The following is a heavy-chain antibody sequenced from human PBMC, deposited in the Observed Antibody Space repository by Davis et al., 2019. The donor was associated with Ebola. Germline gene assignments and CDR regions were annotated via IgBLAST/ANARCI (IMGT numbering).Heavy chain of an antibody. V-gene: IGHV4-61*08. CDR3: ARDQGVTPFDY. Sequence: MPSETLSLTCTVSGGSINSGGKYWNWIRQPPGKGLEWIGYIYYSGSTNYNPSLKSRVTISVDTSKNQFSLKLSSVTAADTAVYYCARDQGVTPFDYWGQGTLVTVSS. J-gene: IGHJ4*02. D-gene: IGHD2-21*02. CDR2: IYYSGST. CDR1: GGSINSGGKY.